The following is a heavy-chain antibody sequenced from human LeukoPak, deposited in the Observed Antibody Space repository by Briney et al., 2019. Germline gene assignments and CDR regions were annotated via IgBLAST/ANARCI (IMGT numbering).Heavy chain of an antibody. CDR1: GFTFDDYA. D-gene: IGHD2-21*02. J-gene: IGHJ6*03. CDR2: IGYSGRDT. V-gene: IGHV3-21*05. CDR3: ARRDGYYMDV. Sequence: GGSLRLSCAASGFTFDDYAMNWVRQVPGRGLEWVSYIGYSGRDTYYADSVKGRFTISRDTAKNALYLQMHSLRVEDTAVYYCARRDGYYMDVWGKGTTVTVSS.